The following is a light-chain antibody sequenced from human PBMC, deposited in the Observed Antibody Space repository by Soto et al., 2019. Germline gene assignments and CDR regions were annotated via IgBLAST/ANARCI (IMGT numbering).Light chain of an antibody. J-gene: IGLJ2*01. CDR1: SSNIGSNP. CDR2: NNN. V-gene: IGLV1-44*01. Sequence: QSVLTQPPSASGTPGQRVTISCSGSSSNIGSNPVHWYQQVPGTTPKLLIHNNNQRPSGVPARFSGSKSGTSASLAISGLQSEDEADYYCAAWDDSLNGVLFGGGTMLTVL. CDR3: AAWDDSLNGVL.